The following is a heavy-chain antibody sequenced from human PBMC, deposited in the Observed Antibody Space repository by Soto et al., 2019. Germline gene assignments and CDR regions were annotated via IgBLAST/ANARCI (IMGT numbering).Heavy chain of an antibody. CDR3: ARADSGYAHGYYYYGMDV. Sequence: EVQLVESGGGLVQPGGSLRLSCAASGFTFSSYSMNWVRQAPGKGLEWVSYISSSSSTIYYADSVKGRFTISRDNAKNSLYLQMNSLRAEDTAVYYGARADSGYAHGYYYYGMDVWGQGTTVTVSS. J-gene: IGHJ6*02. V-gene: IGHV3-48*01. CDR1: GFTFSSYS. CDR2: ISSSSSTI. D-gene: IGHD5-12*01.